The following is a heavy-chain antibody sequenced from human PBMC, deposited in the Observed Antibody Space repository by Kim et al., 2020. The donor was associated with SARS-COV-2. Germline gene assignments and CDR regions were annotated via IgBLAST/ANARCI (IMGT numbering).Heavy chain of an antibody. Sequence: GGSLRLSCAASGFTFSRYSMNWVRQAPGKGLEWVSSISSSSSYIYYADSVKGRFTISRDNAKNSLYLQMNSLRDEDTAVYYCAREGRIVVVGWAANDYWGQGTLVTVSS. CDR2: ISSSSSYI. CDR3: AREGRIVVVGWAANDY. CDR1: GFTFSRYS. D-gene: IGHD2-21*01. V-gene: IGHV3-21*01. J-gene: IGHJ4*02.